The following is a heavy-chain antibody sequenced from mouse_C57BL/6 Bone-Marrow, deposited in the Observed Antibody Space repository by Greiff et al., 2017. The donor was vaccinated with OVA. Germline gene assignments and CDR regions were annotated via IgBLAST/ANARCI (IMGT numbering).Heavy chain of an antibody. CDR2: IDPSDSYT. D-gene: IGHD1-1*01. J-gene: IGHJ4*01. CDR1: GYTFTSYW. Sequence: QVQLQQPGAELVMPGASVKLSCKASGYTFTSYWMHWVKQRPGQGLEWIGEIDPSDSYTNYNQKFKGKSTLTVDKSSSTAYMQLSSLTSEDSAVYYCARDLYYDRSYVEYAMDYWGQETSVTVSS. V-gene: IGHV1-69*01. CDR3: ARDLYYDRSYVEYAMDY.